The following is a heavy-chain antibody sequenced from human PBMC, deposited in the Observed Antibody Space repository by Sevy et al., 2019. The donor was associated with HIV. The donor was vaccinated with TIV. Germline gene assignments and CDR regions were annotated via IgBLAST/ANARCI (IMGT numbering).Heavy chain of an antibody. CDR3: AREGCTKPQDY. D-gene: IGHD2-8*01. J-gene: IGHJ4*02. Sequence: GGSLRLSCAASGFTFSKYSMSWVRQPPGKGLEWVSTLSFGCGEINHADSVKGRFTISRDNSKYSLYLQMNNLRAEDTAVYYCAREGCTKPQDYWGQGTLVTVSA. V-gene: IGHV3-23*01. CDR1: GFTFSKYS. CDR2: LSFGCGEI.